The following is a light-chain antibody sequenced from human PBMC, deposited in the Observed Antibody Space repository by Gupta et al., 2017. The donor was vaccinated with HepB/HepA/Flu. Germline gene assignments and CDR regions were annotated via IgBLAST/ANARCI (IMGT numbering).Light chain of an antibody. V-gene: IGKV1-5*03. CDR1: QNINRW. CDR3: QQDSSSPIT. J-gene: IGKJ5*01. CDR2: MAS. Sequence: DIQMTPSPSTLSASVVGRVTITCRASQNINRWMDWYQRKPGKAPNLLIYMASRLHSGVPDRFSGSGSGTEFTLTISSLQPEDSATYCCQQDSSSPITFGQGTRMEIE.